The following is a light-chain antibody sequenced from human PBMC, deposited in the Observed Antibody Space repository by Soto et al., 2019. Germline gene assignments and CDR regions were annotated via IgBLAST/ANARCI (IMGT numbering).Light chain of an antibody. Sequence: EIVMTQYPATLSVSPGERATLSCRASQSVSSNLAWYQQKPGQAPRLLIYGASTRATGIPARFGGSGSGTDFTITISSLQSEDFAVYYCQQYNLWPQTFGQGTNVEIK. CDR1: QSVSSN. V-gene: IGKV3-15*01. CDR3: QQYNLWPQT. J-gene: IGKJ1*01. CDR2: GAS.